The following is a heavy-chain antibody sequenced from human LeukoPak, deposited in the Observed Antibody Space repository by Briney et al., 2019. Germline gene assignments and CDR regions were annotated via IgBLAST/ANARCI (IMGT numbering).Heavy chain of an antibody. D-gene: IGHD2-2*01. CDR1: GFTFSSYS. CDR2: ISSSSSYI. Sequence: GGSLRLSCAASGFTFSSYSMNWVRQAPGKGLEWVSSISSSSSYIYYADSVKGRFTISRDNAKNSLYLQMNSLRAEDTAVYSCGRDRSPWAYVCISTGCYPASMDVWGKGTTVTVSS. J-gene: IGHJ6*03. CDR3: GRDRSPWAYVCISTGCYPASMDV. V-gene: IGHV3-21*01.